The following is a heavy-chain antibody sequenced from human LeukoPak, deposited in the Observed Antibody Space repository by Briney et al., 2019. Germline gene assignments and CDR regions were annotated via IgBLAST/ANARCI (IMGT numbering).Heavy chain of an antibody. Sequence: ASVKVSCKASGGTFSSYAISWVRQAPGQGVEWMGGIIPIFGTANYAQKFQGRVTITADKSTSTAYMELSSLRSEDTAVYYCARDLEQQLVRPDYYYGMDVWGKGTTVTVSS. CDR2: IIPIFGTA. D-gene: IGHD6-13*01. V-gene: IGHV1-69*06. CDR3: ARDLEQQLVRPDYYYGMDV. J-gene: IGHJ6*04. CDR1: GGTFSSYA.